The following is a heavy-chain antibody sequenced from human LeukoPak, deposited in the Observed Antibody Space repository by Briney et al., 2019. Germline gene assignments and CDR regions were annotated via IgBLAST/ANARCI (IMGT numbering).Heavy chain of an antibody. J-gene: IGHJ3*02. CDR1: GFTFSSYS. Sequence: GGSLRLSCAASGFTFSSYSMNWVRQAPGKGLEWVSSISSSSSYIYYADSVKGRFTISRDNAKNSLYLQMNSLRAEDTAVYYCASLGYCSGGSCYGRADAFDIWGQGTMVTVFS. V-gene: IGHV3-21*01. CDR3: ASLGYCSGGSCYGRADAFDI. D-gene: IGHD2-15*01. CDR2: ISSSSSYI.